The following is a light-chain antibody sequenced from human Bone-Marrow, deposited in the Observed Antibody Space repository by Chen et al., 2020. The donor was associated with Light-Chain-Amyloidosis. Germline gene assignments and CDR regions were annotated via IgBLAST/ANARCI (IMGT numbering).Light chain of an antibody. CDR1: QSVLYSSKSESD. Sequence: DIVITQSPDSLAVSLGERATINCKPSQSVLYSSKSESDLAWYQQKAGQPPKLLIDPASTRHSGVPDRFSGSGSGTDFTLAISSLQAEDVAVYFCQQYYSWPPTFGEGTKLEIK. CDR2: PAS. J-gene: IGKJ1*01. CDR3: QQYYSWPPT. V-gene: IGKV4-1*01.